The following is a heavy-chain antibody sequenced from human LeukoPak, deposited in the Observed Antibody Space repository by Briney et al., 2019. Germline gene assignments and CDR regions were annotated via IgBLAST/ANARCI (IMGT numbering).Heavy chain of an antibody. Sequence: GGSLRLSCAASGFTFSVYGMHWVRQAPGKGLEWVAVKWHDGTIKYYADSVKGRFTISRDNSDDTLYLQTNSLRAEDTAVYYCARAVGPFDYWGQGTLVTVSS. CDR3: ARAVGPFDY. CDR1: GFTFSVYG. J-gene: IGHJ4*02. V-gene: IGHV3-33*01. CDR2: KWHDGTIK.